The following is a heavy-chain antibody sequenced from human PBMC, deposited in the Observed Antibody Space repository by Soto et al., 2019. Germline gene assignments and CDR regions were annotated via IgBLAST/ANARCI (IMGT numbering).Heavy chain of an antibody. V-gene: IGHV3-53*02. CDR1: GFTVSSNY. CDR3: ARAGIVVVTATRFAAFDI. Sequence: EVQLVETGGGLIQPGGSLRLSCAASGFTVSSNYMSWVRQAPGKGLEWVSVIYSGGSTYYADSVKGRFTISRDNSKNTLYLQMNSLRAEDTAVYYCARAGIVVVTATRFAAFDIWGQGTMVTVSS. J-gene: IGHJ3*02. CDR2: IYSGGST. D-gene: IGHD2-21*02.